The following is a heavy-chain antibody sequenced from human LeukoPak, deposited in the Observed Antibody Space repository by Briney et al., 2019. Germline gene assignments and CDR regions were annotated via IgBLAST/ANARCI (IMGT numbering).Heavy chain of an antibody. CDR1: GFTFSSCE. D-gene: IGHD6-13*01. Sequence: TGGSLRLSCAASGFTFSSCEMNWVRQAPGKGLEWVSYISSSGSTIYYADSVKGRFTISRDNAKNSLYLQMNSLRAEDTAVYYCARECGSSWYFDYYYLDVWGKGTTVTISS. CDR3: ARECGSSWYFDYYYLDV. CDR2: ISSSGSTI. J-gene: IGHJ6*03. V-gene: IGHV3-48*03.